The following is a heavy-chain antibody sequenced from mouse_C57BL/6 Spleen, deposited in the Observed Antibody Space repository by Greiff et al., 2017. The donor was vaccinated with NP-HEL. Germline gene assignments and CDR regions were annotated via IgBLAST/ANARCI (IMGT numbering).Heavy chain of an antibody. J-gene: IGHJ2*01. V-gene: IGHV14-4*01. D-gene: IGHD2-1*01. CDR2: IDPENGDT. Sequence: EVQLQQSGAELVRPGASVKLSCTASGFNIKDDYMHWVKQRPEQGLEWIGWIDPENGDTEYASKFQGKATITADTSSNTAYLQLNSLTSEDTAVYYCTTGNPVGYWGQGTTLTVSS. CDR1: GFNIKDDY. CDR3: TTGNPVGY.